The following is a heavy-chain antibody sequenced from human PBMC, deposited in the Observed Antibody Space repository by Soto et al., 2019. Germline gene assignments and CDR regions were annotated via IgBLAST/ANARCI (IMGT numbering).Heavy chain of an antibody. CDR1: GYTFTGYY. V-gene: IGHV1-2*02. Sequence: GASVKVSCKASGYTFTGYYMHWVRQAPGQGLEWMGWINPNSGGTNYAQKFQGRVTMTRDTSISTAYMELSRLRSDDTAVYYCARDIVTMSHYYYYYGMDVWGQGTTVTVSS. J-gene: IGHJ6*02. CDR3: ARDIVTMSHYYYYYGMDV. D-gene: IGHD3-22*01. CDR2: INPNSGGT.